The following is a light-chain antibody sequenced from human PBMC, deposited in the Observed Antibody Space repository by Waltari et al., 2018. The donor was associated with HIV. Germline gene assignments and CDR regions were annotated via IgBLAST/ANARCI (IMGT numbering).Light chain of an antibody. CDR2: KDN. Sequence: SSELTQPPSVSVSPGQTARITCSGGTLARGLAHWYPQKPGQAPAVVIHKDNERPSGIPERFSGSSSGTTVTLTISGVQAEDEADYYCQSADSSGPYVLFGGGTKLTVL. J-gene: IGLJ2*01. CDR3: QSADSSGPYVL. V-gene: IGLV3-25*03. CDR1: TLARGL.